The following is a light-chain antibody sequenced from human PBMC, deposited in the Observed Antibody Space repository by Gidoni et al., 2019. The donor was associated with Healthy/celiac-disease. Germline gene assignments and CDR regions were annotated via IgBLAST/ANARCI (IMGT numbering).Light chain of an antibody. CDR1: QSISSY. Sequence: DIQMTQSPSSLSASVGDRVTITCRASQSISSYLNWYQQKPGKAPKLLIYAASSLRSGVPSRFSGSGSGRDFTLTISSLQPEDFATYYCQQSYSTPGTFGQGTKVEIK. CDR3: QQSYSTPGT. V-gene: IGKV1-39*01. J-gene: IGKJ1*01. CDR2: AAS.